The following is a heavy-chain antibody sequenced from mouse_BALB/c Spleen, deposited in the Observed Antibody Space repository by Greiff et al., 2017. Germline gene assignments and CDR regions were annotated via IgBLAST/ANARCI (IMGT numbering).Heavy chain of an antibody. V-gene: IGHV3-2*02. Sequence: EVKVEELGPGLVKPSQSLSLTCTVTGYSITSDYAWNWIRQFPGNKLEWMGYISYSGSTSYNPSLKSRISITRDTSKNQFFLQLNSVTTEDTATYYCARNYGNFDYWGQGTTLTVSS. CDR1: GYSITSDYA. D-gene: IGHD2-1*01. J-gene: IGHJ2*01. CDR3: ARNYGNFDY. CDR2: ISYSGST.